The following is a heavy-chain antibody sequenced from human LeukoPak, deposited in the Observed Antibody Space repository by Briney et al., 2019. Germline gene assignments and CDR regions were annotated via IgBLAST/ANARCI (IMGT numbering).Heavy chain of an antibody. Sequence: PGGSLRLSCAASGFTFSSYWMHWVRQAPGKGLVWVSRINSDGSSTSYADSVKGRFTISRDNAKNTLYLQMNSLRAEDTAVYYCARAAVADYFDYWGQGTLVTVSS. V-gene: IGHV3-74*01. CDR3: ARAAVADYFDY. J-gene: IGHJ4*02. D-gene: IGHD6-19*01. CDR1: GFTFSSYW. CDR2: INSDGSST.